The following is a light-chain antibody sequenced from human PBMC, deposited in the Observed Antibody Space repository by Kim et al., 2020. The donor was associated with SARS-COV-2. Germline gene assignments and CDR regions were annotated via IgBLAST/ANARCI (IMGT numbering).Light chain of an antibody. CDR1: QTIGSW. V-gene: IGKV1-12*01. CDR3: QQANSFPHT. Sequence: DIQMTQSPSSVSASVGDRVTITCRASQTIGSWLAWYQQKPGKAPEFLIYATSNLQSGVPSRFSGSGSGTDFTLTISSLQPEDFATYYCQQANSFPHTFGGGTKVEIK. CDR2: ATS. J-gene: IGKJ4*01.